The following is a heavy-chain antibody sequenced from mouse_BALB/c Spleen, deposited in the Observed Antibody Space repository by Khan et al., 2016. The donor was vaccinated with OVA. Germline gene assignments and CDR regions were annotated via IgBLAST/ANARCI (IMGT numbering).Heavy chain of an antibody. J-gene: IGHJ4*01. CDR3: TREGPTVDALDY. Sequence: QVQLQQPGAELVRPGASVKLSCKASGYTFTNYWINWVKQRPGQGLEWIGNIYPSDSYTNYNQKFKDKATLTVDKSSSTAYIQLSSPTSEDSAVYCCTREGPTVDALDYWGQGTSVTVSS. D-gene: IGHD1-1*01. CDR1: GYTFTNYW. CDR2: IYPSDSYT. V-gene: IGHV1-69*02.